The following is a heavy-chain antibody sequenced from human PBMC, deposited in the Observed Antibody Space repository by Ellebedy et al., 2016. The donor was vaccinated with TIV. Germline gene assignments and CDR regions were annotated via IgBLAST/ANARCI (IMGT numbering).Heavy chain of an antibody. V-gene: IGHV1-24*01. CDR1: GYTLTELS. J-gene: IGHJ3*02. Sequence: ASVKVSXXVSGYTLTELSMHWVRQAPGKGLEWMGGFDPEDGETIYAQKFQGRVTMTEDTSTDTAYMELSSLRSEDTAVYYCATWTPDERDAFDIWGQGTMVTVSS. CDR3: ATWTPDERDAFDI. D-gene: IGHD1-14*01. CDR2: FDPEDGET.